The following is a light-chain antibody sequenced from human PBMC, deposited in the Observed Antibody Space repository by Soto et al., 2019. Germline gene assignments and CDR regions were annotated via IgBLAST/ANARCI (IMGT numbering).Light chain of an antibody. CDR3: AAWDDSLNAVV. J-gene: IGLJ2*01. Sequence: QSVLTQPPSASGTPGQRVTISCSGSSSSIGSNTVAWYQQLPGTAPNLLIYNDDQRPSGVPDRFSGSRTGTSASLAISGLQSEDETDYYCAAWDDSLNAVVFGGGTKLTVL. CDR1: SSSIGSNT. V-gene: IGLV1-44*01. CDR2: NDD.